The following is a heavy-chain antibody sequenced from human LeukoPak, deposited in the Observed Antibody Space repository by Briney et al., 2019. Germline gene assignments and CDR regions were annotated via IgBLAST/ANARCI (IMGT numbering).Heavy chain of an antibody. V-gene: IGHV3-23*01. CDR2: ISGNGLQT. D-gene: IGHD3-22*01. CDR1: GFTFSRFA. J-gene: IGHJ4*02. Sequence: GGSLRLSCSASGFTFSRFAMTWVRHPPGKGLEWVSTISGNGLQTFYADSVKGRFSVSRDNSVNIVYLQMDSLRADDSALYSCAKDANYLDSSGYFIPFDYWGPGTLVTVAS. CDR3: AKDANYLDSSGYFIPFDY.